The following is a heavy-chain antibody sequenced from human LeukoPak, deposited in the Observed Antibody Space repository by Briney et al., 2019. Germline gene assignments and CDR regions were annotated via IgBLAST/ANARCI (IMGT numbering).Heavy chain of an antibody. D-gene: IGHD4-23*01. CDR1: GFTFEDYA. V-gene: IGHV3-9*01. CDR2: ISWNSGSI. J-gene: IGHJ4*02. Sequence: GGSLRLSCAASGFTFEDYAMHWVRQAPGKGLEWVSGISWNSGSISYADSVKGRFTISRDNAKNSMYLQMNSLRAEDTAIYYCTREQDREATATVVGDSWGQGTLVTVSS. CDR3: TREQDREATATVVGDS.